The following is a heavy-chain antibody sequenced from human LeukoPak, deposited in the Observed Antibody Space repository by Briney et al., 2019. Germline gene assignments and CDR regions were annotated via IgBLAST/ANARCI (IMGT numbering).Heavy chain of an antibody. CDR3: ARHYQYSSQDYYYYYMDV. D-gene: IGHD6-6*01. CDR1: GYSFTSYW. V-gene: IGHV5-51*01. Sequence: GESLKISCKGSGYSFTSYWIGWARQMPGKGLEWMGEIYPGDSDPRCSPSFQGQVTISADKSISTAYLQWSSLKASDTAMYYCARHYQYSSQDYYYYYMDVWGKGTTVTVSS. CDR2: IYPGDSDP. J-gene: IGHJ6*03.